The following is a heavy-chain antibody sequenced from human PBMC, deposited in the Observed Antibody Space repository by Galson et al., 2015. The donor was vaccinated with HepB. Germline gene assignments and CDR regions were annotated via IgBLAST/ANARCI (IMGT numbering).Heavy chain of an antibody. CDR2: ISTGNRTI. V-gene: IGHV3-48*02. D-gene: IGHD5-12*01. Sequence: SLRLSCAASGFTFRDYDMNWVRQAPGKGLEWLSQISTGNRTIYYADSVKGRFTISRDNVKKSLFLQMNSLRDEDTAVYYCARTNITQVIVASTGSSYYYGMDVWGQGTTVTVSS. J-gene: IGHJ6*02. CDR3: ARTNITQVIVASTGSSYYYGMDV. CDR1: GFTFRDYD.